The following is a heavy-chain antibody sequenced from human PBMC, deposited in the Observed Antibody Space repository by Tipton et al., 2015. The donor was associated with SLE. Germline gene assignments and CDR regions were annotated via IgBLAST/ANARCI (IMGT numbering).Heavy chain of an antibody. Sequence: LRLSCAVYGGSFSGYYWSWIRQPPGKGLEWIGEINHSGSTNYNPSLKSRVTISVDTSKNQFSLKLSSVTAADTAVYYCARGPVVVVVAATLLSWFDPWGQGTLVTVSS. CDR3: ARGPVVVVVAATLLSWFDP. CDR2: INHSGST. J-gene: IGHJ5*02. CDR1: GGSFSGYY. V-gene: IGHV4-34*01. D-gene: IGHD2-15*01.